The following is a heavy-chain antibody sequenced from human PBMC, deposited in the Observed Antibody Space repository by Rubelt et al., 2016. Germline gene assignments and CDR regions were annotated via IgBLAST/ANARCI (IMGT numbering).Heavy chain of an antibody. CDR1: GGSISSYY. Sequence: QVQLQESGPGLVKPSETLSLTCTVSGGSISSYYWSWIRQPPGKGLEWIGYIYYSGSTNYNPALKSRVTISVATSKNQFSRKLSSVTAADTAVYYCARLEPGTEYWYFDLWGRGTLVTVSS. CDR2: IYYSGST. D-gene: IGHD6-13*01. J-gene: IGHJ2*01. CDR3: ARLEPGTEYWYFDL. V-gene: IGHV4-59*08.